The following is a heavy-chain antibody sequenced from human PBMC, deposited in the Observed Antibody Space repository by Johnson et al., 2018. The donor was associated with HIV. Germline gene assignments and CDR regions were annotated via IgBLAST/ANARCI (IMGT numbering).Heavy chain of an antibody. Sequence: QVQLVESGGGLVKPGRSLRLSCAASGFTFSNYAMHWVRQAPGKGLEWVAVISYDGNNKYYADSVKGRFTISRDNSKNTLYLQMNSLRAEDTAVYYCARGFDAFDIWGQGTMVTVSS. CDR1: GFTFSNYA. V-gene: IGHV3-30-3*01. CDR2: ISYDGNNK. J-gene: IGHJ3*02. CDR3: ARGFDAFDI.